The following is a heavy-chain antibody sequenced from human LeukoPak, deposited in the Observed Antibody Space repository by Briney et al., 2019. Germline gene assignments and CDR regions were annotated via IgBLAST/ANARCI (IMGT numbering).Heavy chain of an antibody. CDR1: GFTFDDYG. J-gene: IGHJ3*02. V-gene: IGHV3-20*01. CDR2: INWNGGST. CDR3: ARGLGGFGPGAFDI. Sequence: PGGSLRLSCAASGFTFDDYGMSWVRQAPGKGLEWVSGINWNGGSTGYADSVKGRFTISRDNAKNSLYLQMNSLRAEDTALYHCARGLGGFGPGAFDIWGQGTMVTVSS. D-gene: IGHD3-10*01.